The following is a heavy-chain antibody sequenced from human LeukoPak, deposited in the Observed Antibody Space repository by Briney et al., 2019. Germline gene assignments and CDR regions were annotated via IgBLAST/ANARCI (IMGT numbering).Heavy chain of an antibody. D-gene: IGHD3-22*01. CDR2: IRFDGSNK. J-gene: IGHJ4*02. CDR1: GFTFSSYG. V-gene: IGHV3-30*02. CDR3: AKAPSYYDSSGYYYPGY. Sequence: GRSLRLSCAASGFTFSSYGMHWVRQAPGKGLEWVAFIRFDGSNKYHADSVKGRFTISRDNSKNTLYLQMNSLRAEDTAVYYCAKAPSYYDSSGYYYPGYWGQGTLVTVSS.